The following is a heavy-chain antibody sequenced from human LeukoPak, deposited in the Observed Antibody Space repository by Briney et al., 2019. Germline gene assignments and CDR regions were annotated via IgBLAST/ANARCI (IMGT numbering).Heavy chain of an antibody. CDR3: AKDLAAWDYGDYLRAFDI. J-gene: IGHJ3*02. V-gene: IGHV4-4*02. Sequence: SETLSLTCAVSGGSISSSNWWSWVRQPPGKGLEWIGEIYHSGSTNYNPSLKSRVTISVDKSKNQFSLKLSSVIAADTAVYYCAKDLAAWDYGDYLRAFDIWGQGTMVTVSS. CDR2: IYHSGST. D-gene: IGHD4-17*01. CDR1: GGSISSSNW.